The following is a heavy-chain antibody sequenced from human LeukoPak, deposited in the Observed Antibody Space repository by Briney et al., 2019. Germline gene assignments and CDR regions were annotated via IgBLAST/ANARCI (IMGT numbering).Heavy chain of an antibody. CDR1: GFTFSDHY. CDR3: ARDRGDGFDH. V-gene: IGHV3-72*01. D-gene: IGHD3-10*01. J-gene: IGHJ4*02. CDR2: TRNKANSYTT. Sequence: GGSLRLSCAASGFTFSDHYMDWVRQAPGKGLEWVGRTRNKANSYTTEYAASVKGRFTISRDDSKNSLYLQMNSLKTEDTAVYYRARDRGDGFDHWGQGTLVTVSS.